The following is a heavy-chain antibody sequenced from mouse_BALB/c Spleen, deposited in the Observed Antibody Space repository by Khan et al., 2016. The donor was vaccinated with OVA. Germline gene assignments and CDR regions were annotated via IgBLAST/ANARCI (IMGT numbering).Heavy chain of an antibody. V-gene: IGHV9-4*02. J-gene: IGHJ4*01. D-gene: IGHD2-14*01. Sequence: QIQLVQSGPELKKPGETVRISCKASGYTFTTAGMQWVQKMPGKGLKWIGWINTHYGVPKYEEDFKGRFVFSLETSASTAYLQITNLKNEDTATYFCARGGAAFYRNDGGAMDSWGQGTSVTVSS. CDR2: INTHYGVP. CDR3: ARGGAAFYRNDGGAMDS. CDR1: GYTFTTAG.